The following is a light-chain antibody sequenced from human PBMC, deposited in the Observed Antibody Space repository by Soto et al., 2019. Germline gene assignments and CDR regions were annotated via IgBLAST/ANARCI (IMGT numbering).Light chain of an antibody. CDR2: GAS. V-gene: IGKV3-20*01. Sequence: EIVLTQSPGTLSLSPGERATLSCRASQSVSSSYLAWYQQKPGQAPRPLIYGASSRAIGIPDRFSGSGSGTDFSLTIRRLEPEDFAVYYCQYYGCAPWTFGQGTKVEIK. CDR3: QYYGCAPWT. CDR1: QSVSSSY. J-gene: IGKJ1*01.